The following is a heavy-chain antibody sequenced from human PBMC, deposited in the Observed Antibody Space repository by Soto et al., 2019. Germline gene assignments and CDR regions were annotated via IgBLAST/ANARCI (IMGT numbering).Heavy chain of an antibody. D-gene: IGHD6-13*01. Sequence: GGSLRLSCAASGFTFSSYWMHWVRQAPGKGLVWVSRINSDGSSTSYADSAKGRFTISRDNAKNTLYLQMNSLRAEDTAVYYCASGIAAAELDYWGQGTLVTVSS. CDR2: INSDGSST. CDR1: GFTFSSYW. J-gene: IGHJ4*02. V-gene: IGHV3-74*01. CDR3: ASGIAAAELDY.